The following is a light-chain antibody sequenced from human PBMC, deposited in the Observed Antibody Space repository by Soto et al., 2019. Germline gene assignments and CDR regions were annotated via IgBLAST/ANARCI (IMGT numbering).Light chain of an antibody. Sequence: QSALTQPASMSGSPGQSITISCTGTSGDVGAYNYVSWYQQHPGKALKLMIYDVSNRPSGVSNRFSGSKSGNTASLTISGLQAEDEADYYCTSYSDSNTPVFGGGTQLTVL. CDR3: TSYSDSNTPV. V-gene: IGLV2-14*03. CDR1: SGDVGAYNY. J-gene: IGLJ2*01. CDR2: DVS.